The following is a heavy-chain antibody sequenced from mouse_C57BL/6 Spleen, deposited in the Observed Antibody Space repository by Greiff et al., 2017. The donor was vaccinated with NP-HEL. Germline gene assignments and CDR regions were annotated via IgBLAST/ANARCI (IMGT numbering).Heavy chain of an antibody. D-gene: IGHD1-1*01. J-gene: IGHJ2*01. CDR3: TRGTYYVYFDY. CDR2: IRNKANNHAT. V-gene: IGHV6-6*01. Sequence: LQQSGGGLVQPGGSMKLSCAASGFTFSDAWMDWVRQSPEKGLEWVAEIRNKANNHATYYAESVKGRFTISRDDSKSSVYLQMNSLRAEDTGIYYCTRGTYYVYFDYWGQGTTLTVSS. CDR1: GFTFSDAW.